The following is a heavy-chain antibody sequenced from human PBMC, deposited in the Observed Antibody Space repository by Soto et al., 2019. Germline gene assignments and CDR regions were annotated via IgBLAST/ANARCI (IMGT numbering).Heavy chain of an antibody. CDR2: IKSKTDGGTT. Sequence: PGGSLRLSCAASGFTFSNAWMRWVRHAPGKGLEWVGRIKSKTDGGTTDYAAPVKGRFTISRDDSKNTLYLQMNSLKTEDTAVYYCTTAPEDYCSSTSCYQADAFDIWGQGTMVTISS. V-gene: IGHV3-15*01. J-gene: IGHJ3*02. CDR1: GFTFSNAW. CDR3: TTAPEDYCSSTSCYQADAFDI. D-gene: IGHD2-2*01.